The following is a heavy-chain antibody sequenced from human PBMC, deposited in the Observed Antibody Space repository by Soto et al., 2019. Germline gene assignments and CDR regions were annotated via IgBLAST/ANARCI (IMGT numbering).Heavy chain of an antibody. Sequence: PGGSLRLSCAASGFTFSSYAMHWVRQAPGKGLEWVAVISYDGSNKYYADSVKGRFTISRDNSKNTLYLQMNSLRAEDTAVYYCVRAAAIYNWFDPWGQGTLVTVSS. CDR3: VRAAAIYNWFDP. V-gene: IGHV3-30-3*01. CDR2: ISYDGSNK. CDR1: GFTFSSYA. D-gene: IGHD6-13*01. J-gene: IGHJ5*02.